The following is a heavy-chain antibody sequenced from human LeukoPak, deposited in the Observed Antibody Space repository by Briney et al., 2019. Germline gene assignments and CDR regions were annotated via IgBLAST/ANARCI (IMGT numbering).Heavy chain of an antibody. Sequence: SQTLSLTCTVAGDSFSTYHWSSLRHPPGERLGRIGYISFSGRTSYNPPLKSRVSFSVDTSKSHFSLRLTSVTAADTAVYYCARVGRGDHTWGSYYCDHWGQGTLVSVSS. D-gene: IGHD3-16*01. CDR1: GDSFSTYH. V-gene: IGHV4-59*01. CDR3: ARVGRGDHTWGSYYCDH. J-gene: IGHJ4*02. CDR2: ISFSGRT.